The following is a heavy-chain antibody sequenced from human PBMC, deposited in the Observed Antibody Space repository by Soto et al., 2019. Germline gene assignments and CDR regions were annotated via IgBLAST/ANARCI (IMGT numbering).Heavy chain of an antibody. Sequence: LRLSCAASGFSFDDYAMTWVRQAAGKGLERVSAISGSGDNTYYADSVKGRFTISRDDSKNTVYLQMSALRTEDTATYYCARSKRRYCGSDCYMFDLWGQGNLVTVSS. CDR1: GFSFDDYA. D-gene: IGHD2-21*02. CDR3: ARSKRRYCGSDCYMFDL. V-gene: IGHV3-23*01. J-gene: IGHJ5*02. CDR2: ISGSGDNT.